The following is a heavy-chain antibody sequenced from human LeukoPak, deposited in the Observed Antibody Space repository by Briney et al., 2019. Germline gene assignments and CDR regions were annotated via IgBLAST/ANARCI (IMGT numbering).Heavy chain of an antibody. J-gene: IGHJ1*01. CDR3: ARTSGTGWSH. D-gene: IGHD3-9*01. Sequence: PGGSLRLSCAASGFILSSYWMSWVRQAPGKGLEWVANIKQDGSEKYYVDSVKGRFTISRDNAKNSLYLQMDSLRAEDTAVYFCARTSGTGWSHWGQGTLVTVSS. CDR2: IKQDGSEK. CDR1: GFILSSYW. V-gene: IGHV3-7*01.